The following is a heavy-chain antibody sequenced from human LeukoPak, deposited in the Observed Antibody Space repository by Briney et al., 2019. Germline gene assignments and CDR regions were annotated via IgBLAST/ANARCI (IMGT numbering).Heavy chain of an antibody. D-gene: IGHD1-26*01. V-gene: IGHV3-30*04. CDR2: ISYDVSKT. CDR1: GFTFSTYA. CDR3: ARDFSRGSYKGRDYYMDV. J-gene: IGHJ6*03. Sequence: GGSLRLSCAASGFTFSTYAMHWVRQAPGKGLEWVAVISYDVSKTYYADSVKGRFTISRDNSKNTLYLQMNSLRAEDTAVYYCARDFSRGSYKGRDYYMDVWGKGTTVTVSS.